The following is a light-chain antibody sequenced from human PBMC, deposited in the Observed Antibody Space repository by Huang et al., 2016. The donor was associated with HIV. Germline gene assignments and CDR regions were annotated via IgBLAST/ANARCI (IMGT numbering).Light chain of an antibody. V-gene: IGKV1-39*01. CDR1: QSISTY. CDR3: QQSYTFPLT. CDR2: GAS. J-gene: IGKJ4*01. Sequence: DIQMTQSPSSLSASVGDEVTITCRSSQSISTYLKWYQQKPGKAPQLLIFGASTVQSGVPSRVSGGGSGTEFTLTISSRQPEDFATYYCQQSYTFPLTFGGGTKVEIK.